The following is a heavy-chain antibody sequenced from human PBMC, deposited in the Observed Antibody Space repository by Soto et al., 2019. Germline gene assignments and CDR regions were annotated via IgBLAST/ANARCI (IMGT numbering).Heavy chain of an antibody. CDR2: ISSSTSHT. CDR3: ARGRGAAADYFDF. D-gene: IGHD6-13*01. Sequence: QVQLVESGGGLVKPGGSLRLSCAVSGFTFSDYYMTWIRQAPGKGLEWVSYISSSTSHTNYADSVKGRFTISRDNAKNALFLQMNSLRAEDTAVYYCARGRGAAADYFDFCGQGTLVTVSS. V-gene: IGHV3-11*05. CDR1: GFTFSDYY. J-gene: IGHJ4*02.